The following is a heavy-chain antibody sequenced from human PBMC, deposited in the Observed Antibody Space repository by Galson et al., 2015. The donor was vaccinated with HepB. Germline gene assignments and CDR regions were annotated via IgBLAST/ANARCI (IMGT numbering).Heavy chain of an antibody. J-gene: IGHJ6*02. CDR1: GFIFSNLG. V-gene: IGHV3-30*18. CDR3: AKEGSMFSYCCGMDV. CDR2: ISHDGSDE. D-gene: IGHD2-15*01. Sequence: SLRLSCATSGFIFSNLGLHWVRQAPGKGLEWVALISHDGSDEYYADSVKGRFTISRDNSKNTLYLQLNSLRVDDTAVYYCAKEGSMFSYCCGMDVWGQGTTVTVSS.